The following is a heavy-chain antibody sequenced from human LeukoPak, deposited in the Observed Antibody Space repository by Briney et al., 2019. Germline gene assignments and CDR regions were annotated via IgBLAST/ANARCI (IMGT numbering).Heavy chain of an antibody. V-gene: IGHV1-2*06. CDR3: ARPVLKGYDNCGY. D-gene: IGHD1-20*01. Sequence: ASVKVSCKASGYTFTGYYMHWVRQAPGQGLEWMGRINPNSGGTNYAQKFQGRVTMTRDTSISTAYMELSRLRSDDTSVYYCARPVLKGYDNCGYWGQGTLVTVSS. CDR1: GYTFTGYY. J-gene: IGHJ4*02. CDR2: INPNSGGT.